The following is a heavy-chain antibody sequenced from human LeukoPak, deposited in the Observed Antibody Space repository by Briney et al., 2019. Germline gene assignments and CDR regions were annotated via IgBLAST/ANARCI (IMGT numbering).Heavy chain of an antibody. V-gene: IGHV5-51*01. CDR2: IYPGDSDT. CDR3: ARLGLAYCGGDCYFFDY. D-gene: IGHD2-21*02. J-gene: IGHJ4*02. CDR1: GYSFTSYW. Sequence: GESLQISCQGSGYSFTSYWIGWVRPLPGKGLEWMGIIYPGDSDTRYSPSFQGQVTISADKSISTAYLQWSSLKASDTAMYYCARLGLAYCGGDCYFFDYWGQGTLVTVSS.